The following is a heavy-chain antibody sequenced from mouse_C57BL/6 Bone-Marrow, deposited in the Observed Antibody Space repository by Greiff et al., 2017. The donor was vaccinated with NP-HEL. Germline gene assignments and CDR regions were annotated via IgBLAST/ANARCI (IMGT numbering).Heavy chain of an antibody. CDR3: ASYDGYHWFAY. CDR2: IWSGGST. CDR1: GFSLTSYG. D-gene: IGHD2-3*01. V-gene: IGHV2-2*01. J-gene: IGHJ3*01. Sequence: VKLQQSGPGLVQPSQSLSITCTVSGFSLTSYGVHWVRQSPGKGLEWLGVIWSGGSTDYNAAFISRLSISKDNSKSQVFFKMNSLQADDTAIYYCASYDGYHWFAYWGQGTLVTVSA.